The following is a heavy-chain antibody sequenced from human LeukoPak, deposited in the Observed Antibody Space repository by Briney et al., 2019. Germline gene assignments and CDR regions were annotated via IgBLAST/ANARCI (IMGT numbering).Heavy chain of an antibody. CDR2: IYYSGST. CDR3: ARPTRGGSGNYDYFDY. CDR1: GGSISSSSYY. J-gene: IGHJ4*02. V-gene: IGHV4-39*01. Sequence: SETLPLTCTVSGGSISSSSYYWGWIRQPPGKGLEWIGSIYYSGSTYYNPSLKSRVTISVDTSKNQFSLKLRSVTAADTAVYYCARPTRGGSGNYDYFDYWGQGTLVTVSS. D-gene: IGHD3-10*01.